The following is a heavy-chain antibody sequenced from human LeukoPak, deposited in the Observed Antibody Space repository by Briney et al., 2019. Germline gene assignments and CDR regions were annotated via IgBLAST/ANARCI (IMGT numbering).Heavy chain of an antibody. CDR3: AKDRWKMSTHFGY. J-gene: IGHJ4*02. V-gene: IGHV3-30*02. CDR2: THDNEGKK. D-gene: IGHD5-24*01. Sequence: PGGSLRLSCAAAGFTFSSYGMHWVHQTPGRGLEWVSFTHDNEGKKYYAKFVKGRFTISRDNSKNTLYLHMNSLTTEDTAIYYCAKDRWKMSTHFGYWGQGTLVTVSS. CDR1: GFTFSSYG.